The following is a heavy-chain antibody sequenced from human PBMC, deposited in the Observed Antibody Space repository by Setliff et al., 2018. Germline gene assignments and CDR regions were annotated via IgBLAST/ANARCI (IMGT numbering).Heavy chain of an antibody. D-gene: IGHD1-26*01. J-gene: IGHJ3*02. CDR1: GYGFTSND. Sequence: ASVKVSCKASGYGFTSNDINWVRQATGQGPEWMGWLNPSSGNTGYAPKFQGRVTITRSTSLSTAYMELSSLRSEDTAIYYCARAHSGSDFHDPFDIWGQGTMVTVSS. CDR2: LNPSSGNT. CDR3: ARAHSGSDFHDPFDI. V-gene: IGHV1-8*03.